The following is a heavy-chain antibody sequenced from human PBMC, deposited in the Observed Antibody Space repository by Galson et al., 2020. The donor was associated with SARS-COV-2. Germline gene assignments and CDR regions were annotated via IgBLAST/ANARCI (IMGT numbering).Heavy chain of an antibody. CDR2: TDWDEDQ. Sequence: SGPPLVKPTQTLTLTSTYTGYSLSNSGRRVSWSRQPTGKALEWLARTDWDEDQYYSTSLKTRLTISKDTSNNQAVLTMTNIDPLYTATYYCALSLAVAGVSFDYWGQGTLVTVSS. V-gene: IGHV2-70*11. J-gene: IGHJ4*02. D-gene: IGHD6-19*01. CDR3: ALSLAVAGVSFDY. CDR1: GYSLSNSGRR.